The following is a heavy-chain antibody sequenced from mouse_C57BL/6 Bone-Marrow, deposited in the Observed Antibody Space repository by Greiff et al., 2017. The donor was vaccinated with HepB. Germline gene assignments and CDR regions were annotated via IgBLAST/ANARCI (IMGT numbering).Heavy chain of an antibody. CDR3: ARNDYYGSSPAWFAY. J-gene: IGHJ3*01. V-gene: IGHV5-17*01. CDR2: ISSGSSTI. D-gene: IGHD1-1*01. Sequence: EVKLVEPGGGLVKPGGSLKLSCAASGFTFSDYGMHWVRQAPEKGLEWVAYISSGSSTIYYADTVKGRYTISRDNAKNTLFLQMTSLRSEDTAMYYCARNDYYGSSPAWFAYWGQGTLVTVSA. CDR1: GFTFSDYG.